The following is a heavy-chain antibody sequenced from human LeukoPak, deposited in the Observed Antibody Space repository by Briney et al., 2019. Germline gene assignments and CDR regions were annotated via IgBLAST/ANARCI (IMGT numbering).Heavy chain of an antibody. D-gene: IGHD6-13*01. V-gene: IGHV3-30*18. Sequence: GGSLRLSCAASGFTFSSYGMHWVRPAPGKGLEWVAVMSYDGTKKYYADSVKGRFTISRDNSKNTLYLQMNNLRAEDTALYYCAKDGMTTAGYYFDYWAREPWSPSPQ. CDR1: GFTFSSYG. J-gene: IGHJ4*02. CDR3: AKDGMTTAGYYFDY. CDR2: MSYDGTKK.